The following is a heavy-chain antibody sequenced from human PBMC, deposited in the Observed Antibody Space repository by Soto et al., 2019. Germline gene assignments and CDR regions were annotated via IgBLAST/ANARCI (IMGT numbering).Heavy chain of an antibody. Sequence: GASVKVSCKASGYTVTGYDIHWVRQATGQGLEWMGWMNPNTGYTSYAQKFQGRVTMTRNTSISTAYMELSSLRSEDTAVYYCAREVGDTNQYYYYGMDVWGQGTTVTVSS. CDR2: MNPNTGYT. CDR3: AREVGDTNQYYYYGMDV. CDR1: GYTVTGYD. V-gene: IGHV1-8*01. D-gene: IGHD3-16*01. J-gene: IGHJ6*02.